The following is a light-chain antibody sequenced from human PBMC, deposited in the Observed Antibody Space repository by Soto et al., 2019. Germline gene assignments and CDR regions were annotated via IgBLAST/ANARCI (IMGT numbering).Light chain of an antibody. CDR1: SSNIGAGYD. J-gene: IGLJ3*02. Sequence: QSVLTQPPSVSGAPGQRVTISCTGSSSNIGAGYDVHWYQQLPGTAPKLLIYGNSNRPSGVPDRFSGSKSGTSASPAITGLQAEDEADYYCTSWDDTLNGWVFGGGTKLTVL. CDR2: GNS. V-gene: IGLV1-40*01. CDR3: TSWDDTLNGWV.